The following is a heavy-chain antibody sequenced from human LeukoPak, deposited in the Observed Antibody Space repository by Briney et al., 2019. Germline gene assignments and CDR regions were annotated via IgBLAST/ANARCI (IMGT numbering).Heavy chain of an antibody. Sequence: ASVKVSCKTSGYSFTNSGVSWVRQAPGQGLEWMGWISAYNGNAKYAQKVQDRVTLTTDISTSTAYMELGSLRSDDTAVYYCARDRDHRALAGSFDPWGQGTLVTVSS. CDR3: ARDRDHRALAGSFDP. V-gene: IGHV1-18*01. CDR1: GYSFTNSG. CDR2: ISAYNGNA. D-gene: IGHD6-19*01. J-gene: IGHJ5*02.